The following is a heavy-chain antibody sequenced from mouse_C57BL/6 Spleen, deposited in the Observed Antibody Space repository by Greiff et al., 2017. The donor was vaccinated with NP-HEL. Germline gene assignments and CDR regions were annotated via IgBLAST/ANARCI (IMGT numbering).Heavy chain of an antibody. Sequence: QVQLKQSGPELVKPGASVKISCKASGYAFSSSWMNWVKQRPGKGLEWIGRIYPGDGDTNYIGKFKGKATLTADKSSSTAYMQLSSLTSEDSAVYFCARGDYYGSSYYAMDYWGQGTSVTVSS. CDR2: IYPGDGDT. D-gene: IGHD1-1*01. V-gene: IGHV1-82*01. CDR1: GYAFSSSW. CDR3: ARGDYYGSSYYAMDY. J-gene: IGHJ4*01.